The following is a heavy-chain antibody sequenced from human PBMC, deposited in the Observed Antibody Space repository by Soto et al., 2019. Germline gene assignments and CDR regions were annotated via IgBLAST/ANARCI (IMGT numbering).Heavy chain of an antibody. Sequence: QLQESGPGLVEPSGTLSLTCAVSRGSMSSSDWWCWVRQAPGKGLEWIGETYHSGNTNYNPSLKSRVTLSVDISKNQFPLTLPTVTAADTGVYYCATWGSTAFDIWGQGTMVTVSS. V-gene: IGHV4-4*02. J-gene: IGHJ3*02. D-gene: IGHD3-16*01. CDR3: ATWGSTAFDI. CDR1: RGSMSSSDW. CDR2: TYHSGNT.